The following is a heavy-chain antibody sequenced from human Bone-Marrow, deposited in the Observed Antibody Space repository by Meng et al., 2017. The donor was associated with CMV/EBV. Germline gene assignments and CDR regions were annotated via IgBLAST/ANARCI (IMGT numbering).Heavy chain of an antibody. V-gene: IGHV4-59*01. CDR1: GGSISSYY. CDR3: AVFGGSGAHYGMAV. CDR2: IYYSGST. J-gene: IGHJ6*02. D-gene: IGHD3-16*01. Sequence: GSLRLSCTVSGGSISSYYWSWIRQPPGKGLEWIGYIYYSGSTNYNPSLKSRVTISVDTSKNQFSLKLSSVTAADTAVYYCAVFGGSGAHYGMAVWGQGNTVNVSS.